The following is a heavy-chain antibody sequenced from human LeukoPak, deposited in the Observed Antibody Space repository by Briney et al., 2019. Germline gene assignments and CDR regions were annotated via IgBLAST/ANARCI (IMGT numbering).Heavy chain of an antibody. Sequence: ASVKVSCKASGYTFINYDICWVRQAPGHGLEWMGWISTYNGNTNYALELQGRVTMTTDRSTSTAYMEVRSLRSDDTAVYYCARDGGPPRTFRYNGLDVWGQGTTVTVSS. CDR3: ARDGGPPRTFRYNGLDV. D-gene: IGHD2-21*01. CDR2: ISTYNGNT. V-gene: IGHV1-18*01. J-gene: IGHJ6*02. CDR1: GYTFINYD.